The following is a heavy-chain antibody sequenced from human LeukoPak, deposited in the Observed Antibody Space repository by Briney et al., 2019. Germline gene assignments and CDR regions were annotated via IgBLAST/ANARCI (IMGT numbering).Heavy chain of an antibody. CDR1: GYTFTSYA. V-gene: IGHV7-4-1*02. Sequence: ASVKVSCKASGYTFTSYAMNWVRQAPGQGLEWMGWINTNTGNPTYAQGFTGRFVFSLDTSVSTAYLQISSLKAEDTAVYYCARSGSGLRFLEWLLWWSYFDYWGQGTLVTVSS. CDR2: INTNTGNP. CDR3: ARSGSGLRFLEWLLWWSYFDY. J-gene: IGHJ4*02. D-gene: IGHD3-3*01.